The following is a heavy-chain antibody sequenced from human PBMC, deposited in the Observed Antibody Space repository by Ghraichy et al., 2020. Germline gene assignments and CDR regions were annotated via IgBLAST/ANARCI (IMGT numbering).Heavy chain of an antibody. V-gene: IGHV4-59*01. D-gene: IGHD3-22*01. CDR1: GGSISSYY. J-gene: IGHJ4*02. CDR2: IYYSGST. CDR3: AREGLKGGYVDY. Sequence: SETLSLTCTVSGGSISSYYWSWIRQPPGKGLEWIGYIYYSGSTNYNPSLKSRVTISVDTSKNQFSLKLSSVTAADTAVYYCAREGLKGGYVDYWGQGTLVTVSS.